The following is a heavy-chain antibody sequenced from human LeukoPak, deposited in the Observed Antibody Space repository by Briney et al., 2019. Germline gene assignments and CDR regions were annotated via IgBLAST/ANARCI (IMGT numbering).Heavy chain of an antibody. CDR3: ARSLHDFWSGYADY. V-gene: IGHV1-69*13. J-gene: IGHJ4*02. D-gene: IGHD3-3*01. Sequence: SVKVSCRASGGTFSSYAISWVRQAPGQGLEWMGGIIPIFGTANYAQTFQGRVTITADESTSTAYMELSSLRSEDTAVYYCARSLHDFWSGYADYWGQGTLVTVSS. CDR1: GGTFSSYA. CDR2: IIPIFGTA.